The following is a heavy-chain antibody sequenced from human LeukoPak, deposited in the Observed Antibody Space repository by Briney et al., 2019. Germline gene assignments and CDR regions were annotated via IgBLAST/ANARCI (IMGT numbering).Heavy chain of an antibody. Sequence: PGRSLRLSCAASGFTFSSSGIESGRQAPGKWLELVVVIWYDGSNKYYADSVNGRFTISRDNSKNTLYLQMNSLRAEDTAVYYCARDLHYDSSGLDYWGQGTLVTVSS. J-gene: IGHJ4*02. V-gene: IGHV3-33*01. CDR1: GFTFSSSG. CDR3: ARDLHYDSSGLDY. CDR2: IWYDGSNK. D-gene: IGHD3-22*01.